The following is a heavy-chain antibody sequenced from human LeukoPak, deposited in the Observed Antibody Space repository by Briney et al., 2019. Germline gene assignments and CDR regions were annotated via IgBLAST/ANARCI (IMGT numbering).Heavy chain of an antibody. Sequence: PSETLSLTCTVPGGSISSYYWSWIRQPPGKGLEWIGYIYYSGGTNYNPSLKSRVTISVDTSKNQFSLKLSSVTAADTAVYYCARVVQDYFDYWGQGTLVTVSS. CDR2: IYYSGGT. CDR3: ARVVQDYFDY. J-gene: IGHJ4*02. CDR1: GGSISSYY. D-gene: IGHD6-6*01. V-gene: IGHV4-59*01.